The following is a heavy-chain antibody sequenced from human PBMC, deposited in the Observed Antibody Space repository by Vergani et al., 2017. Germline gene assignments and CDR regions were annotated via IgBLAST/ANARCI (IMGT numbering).Heavy chain of an antibody. CDR1: GGPISSGDYY. V-gene: IGHV4-30-4*01. CDR3: ARVPTTVVRYFDL. CDR2: IYYSGST. D-gene: IGHD4-23*01. J-gene: IGHJ2*01. Sequence: QVQLQESGPGLVKPSQTLSLTCTVSGGPISSGDYYWSWIRQPPGKGLEWIGYIYYSGSTYYNPSLKSRVTISVDTSKNQFSLKLSSVTAADTAVYYCARVPTTVVRYFDLWGRGTLVTVSS.